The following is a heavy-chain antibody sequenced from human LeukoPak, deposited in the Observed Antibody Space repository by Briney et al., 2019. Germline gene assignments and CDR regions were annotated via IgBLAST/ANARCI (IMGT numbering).Heavy chain of an antibody. CDR2: ISGRGASK. Sequence: GGSLRLSCAVSGLTFNNYAMSWVRQAPGKGLEWVSGISGRGASKYYADSVKGRFTISRDNAKNSLYLQMNSLRAEDTAVYYCARDHILLWFGESFDYWGQGTLVTVSS. J-gene: IGHJ4*02. CDR3: ARDHILLWFGESFDY. D-gene: IGHD3-10*01. V-gene: IGHV3-23*01. CDR1: GLTFNNYA.